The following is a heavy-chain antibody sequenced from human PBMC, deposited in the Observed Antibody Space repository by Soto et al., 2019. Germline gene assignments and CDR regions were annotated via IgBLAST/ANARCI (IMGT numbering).Heavy chain of an antibody. V-gene: IGHV4-59*08. D-gene: IGHD6-13*01. CDR1: GGSISSYY. J-gene: IGHJ4*02. CDR2: IYYSGST. Sequence: SETLSLTCTFSGGSISSYYWSLIRQPPGKGLEWIGYIYYSGSTNYNPSLKSRVTISVDTSKNQFSLKLSSVTAADTAVYYCASSRIAARWPLFDYWGQGTLVTVSS. CDR3: ASSRIAARWPLFDY.